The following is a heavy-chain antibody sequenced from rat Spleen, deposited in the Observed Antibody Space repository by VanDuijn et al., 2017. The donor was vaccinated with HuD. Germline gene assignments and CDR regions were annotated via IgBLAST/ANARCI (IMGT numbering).Heavy chain of an antibody. V-gene: IGHV5-29*01. D-gene: IGHD1-6*01. CDR1: GFTFNNYD. CDR2: INFDGSGT. J-gene: IGHJ2*01. CDR3: TRDVYYGSDY. Sequence: EVQLVESDGGLVQPGRSLKLSCTASGFTFNNYDMAWVRQAPTKGLEWVASINFDGSGTYYRDSVKGRFTISRDNAKSTLYLQMNSLRSEDTATYYCTRDVYYGSDYWGQGVMVTVSS.